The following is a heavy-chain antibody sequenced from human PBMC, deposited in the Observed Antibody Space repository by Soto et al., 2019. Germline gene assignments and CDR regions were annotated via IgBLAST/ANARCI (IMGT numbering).Heavy chain of an antibody. D-gene: IGHD3-3*01. CDR3: ARSYYDFWSGDYYYYMDV. Sequence: SETLSLTCTVSGDSISSHYWSWIRQPPGKGLEWIGYVYNSGSTNYNPSLKSRVTISIDTSKSQFSLKLSSVTAADTAVYYCARSYYDFWSGDYYYYMDVWGKATTVTVSS. CDR1: GDSISSHY. CDR2: VYNSGST. J-gene: IGHJ6*03. V-gene: IGHV4-59*08.